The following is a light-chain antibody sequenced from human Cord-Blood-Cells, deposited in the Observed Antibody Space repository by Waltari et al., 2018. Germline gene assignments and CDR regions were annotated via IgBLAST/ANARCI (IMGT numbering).Light chain of an antibody. V-gene: IGLV3-25*03. CDR2: KDS. J-gene: IGLJ3*02. Sequence: SYELTQPPSVSVSPGQTARITCSGDALPKQYAYWYQQKPGQAPVLVIYKDSERPSGTHERFSGSSSGTTVTLTISGVQAEDEADYYGQSADSSGTYAVFGGGTKLTVL. CDR1: ALPKQY. CDR3: QSADSSGTYAV.